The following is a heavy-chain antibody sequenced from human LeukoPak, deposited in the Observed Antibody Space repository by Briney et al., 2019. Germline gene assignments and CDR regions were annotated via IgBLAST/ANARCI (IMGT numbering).Heavy chain of an antibody. J-gene: IGHJ6*02. V-gene: IGHV3-72*01. CDR3: TRGGTVTHSYVYGMDV. CDR2: SRNKAQSYAA. Sequence: PGGSLRLSCAASGFTFSDHYMDWVRQAPGKGLEWIGRSRNKAQSYAAEYAASVRDRFTISRDDSKNSLYLQMNNLKNDDTAVYYCTRGGTVTHSYVYGMDVWGQGTTVTVSS. D-gene: IGHD4-17*01. CDR1: GFTFSDHY.